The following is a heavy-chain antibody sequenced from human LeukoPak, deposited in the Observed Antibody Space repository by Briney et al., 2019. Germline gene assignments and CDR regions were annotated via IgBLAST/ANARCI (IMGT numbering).Heavy chain of an antibody. D-gene: IGHD1-1*01. CDR2: ISSDGSNK. Sequence: GGSLRLSCAASGFTFSSYAMSWVRQAPGKGLQWVAVISSDGSNKYYADSVKGRFTISRDNSKNTLYLQMNSLRVEDTAVYYCARSGTHWGLHWGQGTLVTVSS. CDR1: GFTFSSYA. CDR3: ARSGTHWGLH. V-gene: IGHV3-30-3*01. J-gene: IGHJ4*02.